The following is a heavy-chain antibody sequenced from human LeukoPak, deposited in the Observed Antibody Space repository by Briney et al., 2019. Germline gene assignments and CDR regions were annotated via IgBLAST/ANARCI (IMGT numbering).Heavy chain of an antibody. CDR3: ARTQYEGNFDY. Sequence: GGSLRFSCAASGFTVSTNYMTWVRQAPGKGLEWVSVIYSGGGAYYADSVKGRFTISRDNSKNTLYLQMNSLRAEDTAVYYCARTQYEGNFDYWGQGTLVTVSS. CDR1: GFTVSTNY. J-gene: IGHJ4*02. D-gene: IGHD2/OR15-2a*01. V-gene: IGHV3-53*01. CDR2: IYSGGGA.